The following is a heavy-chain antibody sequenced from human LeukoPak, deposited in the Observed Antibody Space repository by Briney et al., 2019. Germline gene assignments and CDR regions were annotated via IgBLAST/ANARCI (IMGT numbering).Heavy chain of an antibody. D-gene: IGHD2-2*01. Sequence: ASVKVSCKASGYTFPSYGISWVRQAPGQGLEWMGWINTNTGNPTYAQGFTGRFVFSLDTSVSTAYLQISSLKAEDTAVYYCARQGPGYCSSTSCYGVDYWGQGTLVTVSS. J-gene: IGHJ4*02. CDR1: GYTFPSYG. CDR3: ARQGPGYCSSTSCYGVDY. V-gene: IGHV7-4-1*02. CDR2: INTNTGNP.